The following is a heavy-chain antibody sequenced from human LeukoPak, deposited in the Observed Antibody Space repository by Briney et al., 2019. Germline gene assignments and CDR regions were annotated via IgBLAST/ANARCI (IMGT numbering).Heavy chain of an antibody. CDR3: ARGVGAAADRYYYYYYGMDV. J-gene: IGHJ6*02. CDR2: ISGSGGST. CDR1: GFTFSSYA. Sequence: AGGSLRLSCAASGFTFSSYAMSWVRQAPGKGLEWVSAISGSGGSTYYADSVKGRFTISRDNSKNTLYLQMNSLRAEDTAVYYCARGVGAAADRYYYYYYGMDVWGQGTTVTVSS. D-gene: IGHD6-13*01. V-gene: IGHV3-23*01.